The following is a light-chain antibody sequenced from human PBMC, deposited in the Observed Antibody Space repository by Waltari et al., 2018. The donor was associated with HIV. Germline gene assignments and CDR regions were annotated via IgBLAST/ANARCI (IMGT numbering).Light chain of an antibody. Sequence: DIQMTQSPSSLSASVGDRITITCRASQAIKNDLGWYQQKPGRAPTRLIYAASTLHTGGPARFRGSGAGRVFALSIDGLLPEDSASYFCLQHNAFPRTFGQGT. V-gene: IGKV1-17*01. CDR1: QAIKND. CDR3: LQHNAFPRT. J-gene: IGKJ1*01. CDR2: AAS.